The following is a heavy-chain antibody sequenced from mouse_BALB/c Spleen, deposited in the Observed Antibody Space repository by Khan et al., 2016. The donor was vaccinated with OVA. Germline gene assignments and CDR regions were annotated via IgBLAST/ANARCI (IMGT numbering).Heavy chain of an antibody. D-gene: IGHD1-1*01. CDR2: ISSGGSYT. CDR1: GFTFSTYG. J-gene: IGHJ3*01. V-gene: IGHV5-6*01. Sequence: EVELVVSGGDLVKPGGSLKLSCAASGFTFSTYGMSWVRQTPDKRLEWVAAISSGGSYTNYPDSVKGRFTITRDNAKNTLYLQMRSLKSEDTAIYYCTRLAYYYNSEGFAYWGQGTLVTVSA. CDR3: TRLAYYYNSEGFAY.